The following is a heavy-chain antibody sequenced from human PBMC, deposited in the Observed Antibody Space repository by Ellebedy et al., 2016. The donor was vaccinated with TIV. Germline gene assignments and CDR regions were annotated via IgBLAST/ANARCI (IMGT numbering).Heavy chain of an antibody. V-gene: IGHV3-30-3*01. J-gene: IGHJ3*02. Sequence: PGGSLRLSCAASGFTFSSYAMHWVRQAPGKGLEWVAVISYDGSNKYYADSVKGRFTISRDNSKNTLYLQMNSLRAEDTAVYYCARESYTDYAFDIWGQGTMVTVSS. CDR3: ARESYTDYAFDI. CDR2: ISYDGSNK. CDR1: GFTFSSYA. D-gene: IGHD3-3*01.